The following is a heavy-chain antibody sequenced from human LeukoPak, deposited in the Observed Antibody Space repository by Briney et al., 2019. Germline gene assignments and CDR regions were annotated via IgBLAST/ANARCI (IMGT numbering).Heavy chain of an antibody. V-gene: IGHV5-51*01. CDR1: GYSFTSYW. CDR2: MYPGDSDT. D-gene: IGHD2-2*01. CDR3: SISRGVGAYQLL. J-gene: IGHJ4*02. Sequence: ESLKISCKGSGYSFTSYWIGWVRQMPGKGLEWRGIMYPGDSDTRYSPSFQGQVTISADKSISTAYLQWSSLKASDTATYYCSISRGVGAYQLLWGQGTLVTVSS.